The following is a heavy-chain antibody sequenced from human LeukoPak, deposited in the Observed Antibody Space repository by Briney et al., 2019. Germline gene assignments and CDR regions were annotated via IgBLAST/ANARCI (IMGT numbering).Heavy chain of an antibody. CDR2: IKQDGSEK. D-gene: IGHD6-19*01. CDR1: GFTFSSYW. J-gene: IGHJ5*02. Sequence: GGSLRLSCAASGFTFSSYWMSWVRQAPGKGLEWVANIKQDGSEKYYVDSVKGRFTISRDNAKNSLYLQMNSLRAEDTAVYYCARDLGWANRYNWFDPWGQGTLVTVSS. V-gene: IGHV3-7*01. CDR3: ARDLGWANRYNWFDP.